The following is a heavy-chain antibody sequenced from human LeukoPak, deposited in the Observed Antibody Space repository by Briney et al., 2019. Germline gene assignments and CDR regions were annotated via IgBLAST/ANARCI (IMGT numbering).Heavy chain of an antibody. CDR3: ARSADFWSGYPPEPG. D-gene: IGHD3-3*01. J-gene: IGHJ4*02. V-gene: IGHV4-34*01. CDR1: GGSFSGYY. Sequence: SETLSLTCAVYGGSFSGYYWSWIRQPPGKGLEWIGEINHSGSTNYNPSLKSRVTISVDTSKNQFSLKLSSVTAADTAVYYCARSADFWSGYPPEPGWGQGTLVTVSS. CDR2: INHSGST.